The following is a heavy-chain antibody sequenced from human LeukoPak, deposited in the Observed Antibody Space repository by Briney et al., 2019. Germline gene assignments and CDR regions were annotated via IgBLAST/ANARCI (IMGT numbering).Heavy chain of an antibody. CDR3: ARGHYDFRSGYFMTIDF. CDR1: GGSITNYY. Sequence: SETLSLTCTVSGGSITNYYWSWIRQPPGKGLEWIGYIHYSGSTKYNTSLKSRVTISADTSKNQFSLNLNSVTAADTAVYYCARGHYDFRSGYFMTIDFWGQGTLVTVSS. D-gene: IGHD3-3*01. CDR2: IHYSGST. J-gene: IGHJ4*02. V-gene: IGHV4-59*01.